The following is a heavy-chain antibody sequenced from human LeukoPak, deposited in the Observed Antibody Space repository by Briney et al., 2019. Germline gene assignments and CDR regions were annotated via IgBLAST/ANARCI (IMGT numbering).Heavy chain of an antibody. CDR1: GFTFSDYY. Sequence: GGSLRLSCAASGFTFSDYYMSWIRQAPGTGLEWVSYISSSSSYTNYADSVKGRFTISRDNAKNSLHLQMNSLRAEDTAVYYCARGNFRAPNNWGQGTLVTVSS. D-gene: IGHD2/OR15-2a*01. J-gene: IGHJ4*02. CDR2: ISSSSSYT. V-gene: IGHV3-11*06. CDR3: ARGNFRAPNN.